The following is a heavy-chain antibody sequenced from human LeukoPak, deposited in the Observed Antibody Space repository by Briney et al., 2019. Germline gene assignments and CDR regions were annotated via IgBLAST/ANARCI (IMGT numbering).Heavy chain of an antibody. CDR3: AKEGSLRYFDWPDYYYYGMDV. Sequence: GRSLRLSCAASGFTFSSYGMHWVRQAPGKGLEWVAVIWYDVSNKYYADSVKGRFTISRDNSKNTLYLQMNSLRAEDTAVYYCAKEGSLRYFDWPDYYYYGMDVWGKGTTVTVSS. CDR2: IWYDVSNK. CDR1: GFTFSSYG. J-gene: IGHJ6*04. D-gene: IGHD3-9*01. V-gene: IGHV3-33*06.